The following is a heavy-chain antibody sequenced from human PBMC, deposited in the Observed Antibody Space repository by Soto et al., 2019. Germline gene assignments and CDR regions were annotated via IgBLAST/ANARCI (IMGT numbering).Heavy chain of an antibody. V-gene: IGHV1-69*02. D-gene: IGHD3-9*01. Sequence: QVQLVQSGAEVKKPGSSVKVSCKASGGTFSSYTISWVRQAPGQGLEWMGRIIPILGIANYAQKFQGRVTITADKSTSTAYMELSSLRSEDTALYYCESRLRYFDWLPKNGDDYWGQGTLVTVSS. CDR3: ESRLRYFDWLPKNGDDY. CDR2: IIPILGIA. CDR1: GGTFSSYT. J-gene: IGHJ4*02.